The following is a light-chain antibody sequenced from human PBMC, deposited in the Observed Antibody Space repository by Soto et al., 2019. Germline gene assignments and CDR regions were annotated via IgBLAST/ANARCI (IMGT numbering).Light chain of an antibody. CDR1: QWVXSY. J-gene: IGKJ1*01. V-gene: IGKV1-39*01. CDR3: QQSYSTTRT. CDR2: DAS. Sequence: IQLTQSPSLLSASAGDSVTITCRSSQWVXSYFVWSQEKPGEAPKPLXSDASTLQRGGPSRFSGSGSGTDFTLTISSLQPEYFANYYCQQSYSTTRTFGQGTKVDIK.